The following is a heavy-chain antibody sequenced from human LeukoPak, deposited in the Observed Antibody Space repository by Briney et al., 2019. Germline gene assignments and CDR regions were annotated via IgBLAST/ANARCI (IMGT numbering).Heavy chain of an antibody. V-gene: IGHV3-74*01. Sequence: SGGSLRLSCAASGFTFISYWMHWVRQAPGKGLVWVSRINMDGSSTNYADSVRGRFTISRDNAKNTLYLQMNSLRAEDTAVYYCARRDGGYGSGSYLASNFDYWGQGTLVTVSS. CDR1: GFTFISYW. D-gene: IGHD3-10*01. J-gene: IGHJ4*02. CDR3: ARRDGGYGSGSYLASNFDY. CDR2: INMDGSST.